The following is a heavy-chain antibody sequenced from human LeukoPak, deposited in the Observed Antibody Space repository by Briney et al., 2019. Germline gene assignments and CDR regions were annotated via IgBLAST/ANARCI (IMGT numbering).Heavy chain of an antibody. Sequence: GASVKVSCKASGGTFSSYAISWVRQAPGQGLEWVGGIIPIFGTANYAQKFQGRVTITTDESTSTAYMELSSLRSEDTAVYYCTRASGNYYDSSGYYRTPPRFDYWGQGTLVTVSS. CDR3: TRASGNYYDSSGYYRTPPRFDY. CDR1: GGTFSSYA. J-gene: IGHJ4*02. D-gene: IGHD3-22*01. CDR2: IIPIFGTA. V-gene: IGHV1-69*05.